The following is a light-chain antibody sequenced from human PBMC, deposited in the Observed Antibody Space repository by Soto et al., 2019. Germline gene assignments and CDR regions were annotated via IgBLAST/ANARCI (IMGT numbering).Light chain of an antibody. CDR3: CSYAGSSPHVV. J-gene: IGLJ2*01. V-gene: IGLV2-23*01. Sequence: QSVLTQPASVSGSPGQSITISCTGTSSDVGSYILVSWYQQHPGKAPKLMIYEGSKRPSGVSNRFSGSKSGNTASLTISGLQAEDEADYYCCSYAGSSPHVVFGGGTKLTVL. CDR2: EGS. CDR1: SSDVGSYIL.